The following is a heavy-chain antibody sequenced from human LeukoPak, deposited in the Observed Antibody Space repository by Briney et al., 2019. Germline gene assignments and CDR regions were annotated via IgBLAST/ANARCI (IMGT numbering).Heavy chain of an antibody. D-gene: IGHD2-2*02. CDR1: GYTFTSYG. CDR3: ARITSRYGGVPAPIRRWFDP. CDR2: INAYNGNT. V-gene: IGHV1-18*01. J-gene: IGHJ5*02. Sequence: GSVKVSCKASGYTFTSYGISWVRQAPGQGLEWMGWINAYNGNTNYAQKLQGRVTMTTDTSTSTAYMELRSLRSDDTAVYYCARITSRYGGVPAPIRRWFDPWGQGTLVTVSS.